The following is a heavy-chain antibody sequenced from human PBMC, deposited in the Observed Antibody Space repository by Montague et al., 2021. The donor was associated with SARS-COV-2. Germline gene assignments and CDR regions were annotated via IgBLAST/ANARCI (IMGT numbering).Heavy chain of an antibody. CDR3: WGGVGAPYYYYGMDV. V-gene: IGHV4-34*03. CDR2: INHSGST. J-gene: IGHJ6*02. Sequence: SETLSLTCAVYGGPLSGDGSFSGYYWTWIRQTPGKGLEWIGEINHSGSTNYNPSFKSRVIMSVDTSKNQFSLKLSSVTAADTAVYYSWGGVGAPYYYYGMDVWGQGTTVTVSS. D-gene: IGHD1-26*01. CDR1: GGPLSGDGSFSGYY.